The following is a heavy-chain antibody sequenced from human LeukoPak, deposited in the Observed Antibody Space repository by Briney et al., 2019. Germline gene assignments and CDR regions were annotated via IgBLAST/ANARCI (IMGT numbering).Heavy chain of an antibody. CDR3: ARDLRYSSGWSLFDP. D-gene: IGHD6-19*01. V-gene: IGHV4-59*01. Sequence: SETLSLTCTVSGGSISSYYRSWIRQPPGQGLEWIGYIYYSGSTNYNPSPKSRVTISVDTSKNQLSLKLSSVTAADTAVYYCARDLRYSSGWSLFDPWGQGTLVTVSS. J-gene: IGHJ5*02. CDR1: GGSISSYY. CDR2: IYYSGST.